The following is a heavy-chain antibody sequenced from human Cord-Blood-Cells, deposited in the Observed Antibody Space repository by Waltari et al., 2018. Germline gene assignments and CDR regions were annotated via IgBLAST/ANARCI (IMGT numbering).Heavy chain of an antibody. D-gene: IGHD3-16*02. CDR3: ARVFGYIDY. J-gene: IGHJ4*02. V-gene: IGHV1-3*01. Sequence: QVQLVQSGAEVKKPGASVKVSCKASGYTFTSYAMHWVRQAPGQRLEWMGWINAGKDNTKYSQKFQGRVTITRDTSASTAYMELSSLRSEDTAVYYCARVFGYIDYWGQGTLVTVSS. CDR2: INAGKDNT. CDR1: GYTFTSYA.